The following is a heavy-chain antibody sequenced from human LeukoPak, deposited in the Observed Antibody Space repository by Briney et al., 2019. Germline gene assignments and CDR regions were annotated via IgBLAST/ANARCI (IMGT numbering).Heavy chain of an antibody. CDR1: GFTFSSYT. CDR3: ARYTAMVNVYFDY. V-gene: IGHV3-23*01. D-gene: IGHD5-18*01. J-gene: IGHJ4*02. CDR2: ISGSGGST. Sequence: GGSLRLSCAASGFTFSSYTMSGVGQAPGKGLKGVSAISGSGGSTYYADSVKGRFTISRDNSKNTLYLQMNSLRAEDTAVYYCARYTAMVNVYFDYWGQGTLVTVSS.